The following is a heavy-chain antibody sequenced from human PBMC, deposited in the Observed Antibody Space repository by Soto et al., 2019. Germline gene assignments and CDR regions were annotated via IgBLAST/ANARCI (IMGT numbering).Heavy chain of an antibody. J-gene: IGHJ3*02. D-gene: IGHD4-17*01. CDR3: ARVWVYGGAFGI. CDR1: GGTFSSYT. CDR2: IIPILGIA. Sequence: QVQLVQSGAEVKKPGSSVKVSCKASGGTFSSYTISWVRQAPGQGLEWMGRIIPILGIANYAQKFQGRVTITAEKPTRTAERGLSSLRSEDTAVDYCARVWVYGGAFGIWGRGTMVAVSS. V-gene: IGHV1-69*02.